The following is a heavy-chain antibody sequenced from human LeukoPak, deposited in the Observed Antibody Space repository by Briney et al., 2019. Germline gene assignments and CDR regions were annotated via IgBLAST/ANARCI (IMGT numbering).Heavy chain of an antibody. Sequence: SETLSLTCTVSGGSISSSSYYWGWIRQPPGKGLEWIGSIYYSGSTYYNPSLKSRVTISVDTSKNQFSLKPSSVTAADTAVYYCASQFPSSGWYNYWGQGTLVTVSS. CDR2: IYYSGST. V-gene: IGHV4-39*01. J-gene: IGHJ4*02. CDR3: ASQFPSSGWYNY. D-gene: IGHD6-19*01. CDR1: GGSISSSSYY.